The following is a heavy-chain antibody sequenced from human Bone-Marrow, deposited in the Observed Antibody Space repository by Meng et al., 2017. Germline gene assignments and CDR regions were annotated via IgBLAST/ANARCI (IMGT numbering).Heavy chain of an antibody. V-gene: IGHV4-34*01. Sequence: VQLQQGAAGLLKPSEPLSLTCAVFGGSLSGYYCNRFCPPPGKGLEWIGGSDHFGNTIYNPSLKGRLTISVDTSKNQISLRLSSVIAADTAVYYCVYFWSGYFTSGQGTLVTVSS. D-gene: IGHD3-3*01. CDR2: SDHFGNT. CDR3: VYFWSGYFT. CDR1: GGSLSGYY. J-gene: IGHJ5*02.